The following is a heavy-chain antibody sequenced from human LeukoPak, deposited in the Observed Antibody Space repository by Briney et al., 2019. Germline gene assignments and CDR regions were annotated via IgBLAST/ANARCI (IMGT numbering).Heavy chain of an antibody. CDR3: ARGGGLDV. CDR1: GFTFSSYW. V-gene: IGHV3-7*03. Sequence: GGSLRLSCAASGFTFSSYWMSWVRQAPGKGLEWVANIKPDGSEKHYVDSVKGRFTISRDNAKNSLYLQMSNLRAEDTAVYFCARGGGLDVWGQGATVTVSS. D-gene: IGHD3-16*01. CDR2: IKPDGSEK. J-gene: IGHJ6*02.